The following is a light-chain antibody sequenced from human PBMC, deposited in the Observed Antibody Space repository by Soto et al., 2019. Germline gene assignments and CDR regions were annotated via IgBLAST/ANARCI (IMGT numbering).Light chain of an antibody. V-gene: IGKV4-1*01. CDR2: WAS. CDR3: QQYFNTPRT. CDR1: QSIFYSSNNKNY. Sequence: DIVMTQSPDSLSVSLGERAVINCKSSQSIFYSSNNKNYLVWYQQKSGQPPKMLIYWASTRESGVPDRFNGSGSGTDFTLTISYLQAEDVAVYFCQQYFNTPRTFGQGTRVEI. J-gene: IGKJ1*01.